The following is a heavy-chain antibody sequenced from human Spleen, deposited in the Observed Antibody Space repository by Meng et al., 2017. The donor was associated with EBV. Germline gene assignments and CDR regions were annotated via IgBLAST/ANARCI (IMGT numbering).Heavy chain of an antibody. V-gene: IGHV1-46*01. J-gene: IGHJ4*02. CDR2: INPSDGST. CDR1: GYTFTNYH. CDR3: ASLGVYGSGSFGIDY. D-gene: IGHD3-10*01. Sequence: QGQRVPSGAGVRKPGASVKVSCQASGYTFTNYHIHWVRQAPGQGLEWMGMINPSDGSTNYAQNCQGRVTMTRDTSKSTVYLELSSLGFEDTAVYYCASLGVYGSGSFGIDYWGQGSLVTVSS.